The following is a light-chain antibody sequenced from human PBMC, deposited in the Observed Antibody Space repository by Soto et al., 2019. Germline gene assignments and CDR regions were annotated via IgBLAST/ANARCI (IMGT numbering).Light chain of an antibody. V-gene: IGLV2-14*01. Sequence: QSALTQPASVSGSPGQSITISCTGTNSDVGGYNYVSWYQQHPGKAPKLMIYEVSNRPSGVSNRFSGSKSGNTASLTISGLQAEDEADYYCSSYTTSSTLNVLFGGGTKLTVL. CDR3: SSYTTSSTLNVL. CDR1: NSDVGGYNY. J-gene: IGLJ2*01. CDR2: EVS.